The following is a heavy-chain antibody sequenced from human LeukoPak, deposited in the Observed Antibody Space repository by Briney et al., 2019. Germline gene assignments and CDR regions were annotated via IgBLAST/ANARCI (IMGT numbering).Heavy chain of an antibody. D-gene: IGHD6-13*01. J-gene: IGHJ4*02. Sequence: GGSLRLSCAASGFTFSRFAVHWVRQAPGKGLEWVAVISYDGSYKYYADSVQGRFTISRDNSKNTLYLQTNSLSTEDTAVYYCARVSGAEAATGGYFDRWGQGTLVTVSS. CDR2: ISYDGSYK. CDR1: GFTFSRFA. CDR3: ARVSGAEAATGGYFDR. V-gene: IGHV3-30*04.